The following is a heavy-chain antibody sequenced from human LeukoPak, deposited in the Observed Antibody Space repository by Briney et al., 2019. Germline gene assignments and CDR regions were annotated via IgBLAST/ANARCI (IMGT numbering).Heavy chain of an antibody. Sequence: PGGSLRLSCAASGFTFSDYSMAWIRQAPGKGLEWVSYISGSGSGTDTADSVKGRFSISRDNAENSLFLQMDSLRADDTAVYYCAGGYDLYYSENWGQGTLVTVSS. CDR1: GFTFSDYS. CDR2: ISGSGSGT. D-gene: IGHD5-12*01. J-gene: IGHJ4*02. CDR3: AGGYDLYYSEN. V-gene: IGHV3-11*03.